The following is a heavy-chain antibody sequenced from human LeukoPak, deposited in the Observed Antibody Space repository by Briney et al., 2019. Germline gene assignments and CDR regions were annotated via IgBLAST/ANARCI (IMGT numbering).Heavy chain of an antibody. Sequence: SQTLSLTCAISGDSVSSNSAAWSWIRQSPSRGLEWLGRTYYRSKWYNDYAVSVKSRITINPDTSKNQFSLQLNSVTPEDTAVYYCARESTGYSSGWYWFDPWGQGTLVTVSS. CDR1: GDSVSSNSAA. J-gene: IGHJ5*02. CDR3: ARESTGYSSGWYWFDP. D-gene: IGHD6-19*01. V-gene: IGHV6-1*01. CDR2: TYYRSKWYN.